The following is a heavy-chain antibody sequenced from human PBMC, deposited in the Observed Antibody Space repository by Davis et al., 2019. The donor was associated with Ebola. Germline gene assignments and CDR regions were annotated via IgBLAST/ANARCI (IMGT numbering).Heavy chain of an antibody. Sequence: PGGSLRLSCVAFEFTFSDYYMSWIRQAPGKGLEWLAYINKNGNIMYIADSVEGRFTISRDNAKNSLFLQMSSLKTEDTAMYYCARDGGAARQLDYWGQGTLVTVSS. V-gene: IGHV3-11*01. CDR3: ARDGGAARQLDY. CDR2: INKNGNIM. CDR1: EFTFSDYY. D-gene: IGHD6-6*01. J-gene: IGHJ4*02.